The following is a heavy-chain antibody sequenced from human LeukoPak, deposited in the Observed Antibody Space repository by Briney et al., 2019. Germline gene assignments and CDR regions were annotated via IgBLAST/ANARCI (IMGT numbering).Heavy chain of an antibody. CDR1: GYTLTELS. D-gene: IGHD3-22*01. V-gene: IGHV1-24*01. Sequence: ASVKVSCKVSGYTLTELSMHWVRQAPGKGLEWMGGFDPEDGETIYAQKFQGRVTMTEDTSTDTAYMELSSLRSEDTAVYYCATLKLDYYDSSGYYYWGQGTLVTVSS. J-gene: IGHJ4*02. CDR3: ATLKLDYYDSSGYYY. CDR2: FDPEDGET.